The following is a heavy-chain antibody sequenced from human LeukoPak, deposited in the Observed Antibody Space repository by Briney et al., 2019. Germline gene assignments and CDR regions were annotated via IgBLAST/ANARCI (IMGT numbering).Heavy chain of an antibody. J-gene: IGHJ4*02. CDR2: INSGGSGT. D-gene: IGHD2-15*01. CDR1: GFNFASHW. CDR3: AKDKGSTYIYYFDY. V-gene: IGHV3-74*01. Sequence: GGSLRLSCAASGFNFASHWMHWVRQTPGKGLVWVSRINSGGSGTSYADSVEGRFTISRDSSKNTLYLQMNSLRAEDTAVYYCAKDKGSTYIYYFDYWGQGTLVTVSS.